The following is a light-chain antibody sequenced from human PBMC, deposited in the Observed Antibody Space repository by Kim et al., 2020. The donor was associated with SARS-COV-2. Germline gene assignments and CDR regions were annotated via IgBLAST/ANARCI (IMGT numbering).Light chain of an antibody. V-gene: IGKV1-9*01. CDR1: QDISPY. CDR3: QQVKTFPRT. CDR2: ASS. Sequence: SASVGDRVTFTCRASQDISPYVAWYQQKPGKAPKLLIYASSTLQSGVPSRFSGGGSGTEFTLTISSLQPDDFATYYCQQVKTFPRTFGQGTKLEI. J-gene: IGKJ2*01.